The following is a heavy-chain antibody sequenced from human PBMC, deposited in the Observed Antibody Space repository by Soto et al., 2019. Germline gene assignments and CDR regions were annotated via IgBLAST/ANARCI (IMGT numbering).Heavy chain of an antibody. CDR3: ARERGSGWTFDY. V-gene: IGHV3-48*01. J-gene: IGHJ4*02. D-gene: IGHD6-19*01. Sequence: GGSLRLSCAASGFTCSTYSMNWVRQAPGKGLEWVSSISSSSTIYYADSVKGRFTSSRDNVQNSLYLQMHSLRAEDTAVYYCARERGSGWTFDYWGQGTLVTVSS. CDR2: ISSSSTI. CDR1: GFTCSTYS.